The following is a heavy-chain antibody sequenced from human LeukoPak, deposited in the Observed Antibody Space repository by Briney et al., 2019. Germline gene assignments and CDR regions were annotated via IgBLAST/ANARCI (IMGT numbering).Heavy chain of an antibody. CDR3: ARVRGGHPAH. V-gene: IGHV4-34*01. D-gene: IGHD2-15*01. CDR2: INHSGST. Sequence: PSETLSLTGAVYGGSFSGYYWSWIRQPPGKGLEWIGEINHSGSTNYNPSLKSRVTISVDTSKNQFSLKLSSVTAADTAVYYCARVRGGHPAHWGQGTLVTVSS. CDR1: GGSFSGYY. J-gene: IGHJ4*02.